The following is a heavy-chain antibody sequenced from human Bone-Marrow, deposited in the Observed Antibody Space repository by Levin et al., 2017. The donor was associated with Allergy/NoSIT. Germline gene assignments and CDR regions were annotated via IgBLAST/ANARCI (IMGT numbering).Heavy chain of an antibody. J-gene: IGHJ4*02. D-gene: IGHD2/OR15-2a*01. CDR1: GGSFSGYY. V-gene: IGHV4-34*01. Sequence: SETLSLTCAVYGGSFSGYYWSWIRQPPGKGLEWIGEINHSGSTNYNPSLKSRVTISVDTSKNQFSLKLSSVTAADTAVYYCARGYGAAHYLASYVYWGQGTLVTVSS. CDR3: ARGYGAAHYLASYVY. CDR2: INHSGST.